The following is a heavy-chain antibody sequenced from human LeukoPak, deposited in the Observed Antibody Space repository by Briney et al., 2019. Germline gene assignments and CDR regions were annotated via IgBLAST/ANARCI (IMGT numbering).Heavy chain of an antibody. V-gene: IGHV3-66*01. CDR3: ARETIWFGELFVDY. J-gene: IGHJ4*02. D-gene: IGHD3-10*01. Sequence: GGSLRLSCAASGFTVSSNYMSWVRQAPGKGLEWVSVIYSGGSTYYADSVKGRFTISRDNSKNTLYLQMNSLRAEDTAVYYCARETIWFGELFVDYWGQGTPVTVSS. CDR2: IYSGGST. CDR1: GFTVSSNY.